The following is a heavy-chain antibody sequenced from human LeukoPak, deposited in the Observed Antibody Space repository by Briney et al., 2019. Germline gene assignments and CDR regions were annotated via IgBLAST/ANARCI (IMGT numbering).Heavy chain of an antibody. J-gene: IGHJ4*02. CDR2: ISGSSTST. D-gene: IGHD1-26*01. CDR3: AKERQAWGVGADYFDY. V-gene: IGHV3-23*01. Sequence: GGSLRLSCAASGFTFSSYAITWVRQAPGKGLEWVSSISGSSTSTYYAESEKGRFTISRDNSKNTLYLQMNSLRAEDSAVYYCAKERQAWGVGADYFDYWGQGTLVTVSS. CDR1: GFTFSSYA.